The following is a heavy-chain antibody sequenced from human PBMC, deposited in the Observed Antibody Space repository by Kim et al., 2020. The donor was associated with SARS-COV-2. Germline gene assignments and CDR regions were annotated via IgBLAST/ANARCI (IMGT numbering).Heavy chain of an antibody. Sequence: GRFTIARDNAKNSLFLQMNSLSAEDTAVYYCARDRYDYVWGSYQASYFDYWGQGTLVTVSS. J-gene: IGHJ4*02. CDR3: ARDRYDYVWGSYQASYFDY. V-gene: IGHV3-11*06. D-gene: IGHD3-16*02.